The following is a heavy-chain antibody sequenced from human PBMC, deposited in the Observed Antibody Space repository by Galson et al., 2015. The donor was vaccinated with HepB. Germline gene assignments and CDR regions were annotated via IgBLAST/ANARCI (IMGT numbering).Heavy chain of an antibody. V-gene: IGHV3-11*05. D-gene: IGHD3-22*01. Sequence: SLRLSCAASGFTFSDYYMGWIRQAPGKGLEWVSYISSSSSYTNYADSVRGRFTISRDNAKNSLYLQMNSLRAEDTAVYYCAREGRKDDSSGFAPDYWGQGSLVTVSS. CDR2: ISSSSSYT. CDR1: GFTFSDYY. CDR3: AREGRKDDSSGFAPDY. J-gene: IGHJ4*02.